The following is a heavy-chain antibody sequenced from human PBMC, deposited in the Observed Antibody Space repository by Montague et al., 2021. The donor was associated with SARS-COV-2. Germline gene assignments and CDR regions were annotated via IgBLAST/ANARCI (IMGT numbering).Heavy chain of an antibody. Sequence: SLRLSCAASGFTFSSYAMSWVRQAPGKGLEWVSAISGSGGSTYYADSVKGRFTISRDNSKNTLYLQMNSLRAEDTAVYYCAKASWIQLWFRIPYFDYWGQGTLVTVSS. J-gene: IGHJ4*02. CDR2: ISGSGGST. CDR3: AKASWIQLWFRIPYFDY. V-gene: IGHV3-23*01. D-gene: IGHD5-18*01. CDR1: GFTFSSYA.